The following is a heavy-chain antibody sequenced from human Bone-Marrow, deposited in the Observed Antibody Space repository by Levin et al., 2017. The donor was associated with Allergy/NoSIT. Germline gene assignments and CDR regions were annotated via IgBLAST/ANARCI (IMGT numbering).Heavy chain of an antibody. CDR2: IYVGGDT. J-gene: IGHJ4*02. CDR3: TSLVGDILTGSFDY. CDR1: GFAVSANY. D-gene: IGHD3-9*01. V-gene: IGHV3-53*01. Sequence: ESLKISCAASGFAVSANYMNWVRQAPGKGLEWVSIIYVGGDTYYADSVKGRFTISRDISKNTVYLQMNSLRAEDTAVYYCTSLVGDILTGSFDYWGQGTLVTVSS.